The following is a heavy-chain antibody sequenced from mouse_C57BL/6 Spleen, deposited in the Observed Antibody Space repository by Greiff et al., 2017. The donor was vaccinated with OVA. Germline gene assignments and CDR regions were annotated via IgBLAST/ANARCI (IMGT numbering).Heavy chain of an antibody. CDR3: ARSRGDGYYAWFAY. J-gene: IGHJ3*01. V-gene: IGHV1-18*01. CDR1: GYTFTDYN. CDR2: INPNNGGT. Sequence: VQLQQSGPELVKPGASVKIPCKASGYTFTDYNMDWVKQSHGKSLEWIGDINPNNGGTIYNQKFKGKATLTVDKSSSTAYMELRSLTSEDTAVYYCARSRGDGYYAWFAYWGQGTLVTVSA. D-gene: IGHD2-3*01.